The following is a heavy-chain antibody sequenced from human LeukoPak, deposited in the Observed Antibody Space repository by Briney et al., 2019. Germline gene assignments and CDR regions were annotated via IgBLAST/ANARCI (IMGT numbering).Heavy chain of an antibody. CDR2: IDDSGST. V-gene: IGHV4-59*01. J-gene: IGHJ6*02. D-gene: IGHD3-16*01. CDR3: AREGRFLVGMDV. Sequence: SETLSLTCTVSGGSISGYYWNWIRQPPGKGLEWIGYIDDSGSTNYKSSLKSRVTISVDRSKSQFSLKLSSVTAADTAVYYCAREGRFLVGMDVWGQGTTVTVSS. CDR1: GGSISGYY.